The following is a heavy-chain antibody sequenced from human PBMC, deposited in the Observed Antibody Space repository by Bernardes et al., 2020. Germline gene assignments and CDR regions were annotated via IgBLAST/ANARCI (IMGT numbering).Heavy chain of an antibody. V-gene: IGHV4-34*01. J-gene: IGHJ5*02. CDR1: GGSFSGYY. CDR3: ARGPMLRSYYVS. Sequence: SETLSLTCAVYGGSFSGYYWSWIRQPPGKGLEWIGEINHSGSTNYNPSLKSRVTISVDTSKNQFSLKLSSVTAADTAVYYCARGPMLRSYYVSWGQGTLVTVSS. CDR2: INHSGST. D-gene: IGHD1-26*01.